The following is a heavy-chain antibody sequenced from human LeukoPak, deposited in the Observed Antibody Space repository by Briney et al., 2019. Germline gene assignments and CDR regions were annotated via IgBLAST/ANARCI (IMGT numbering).Heavy chain of an antibody. CDR1: GGSISSGGYY. CDR2: IYYSGNT. J-gene: IGHJ4*02. CDR3: ARDLHSSGFFDY. D-gene: IGHD6-19*01. Sequence: PSETLSLTCTVSGGSISSGGYYWSWIRQHPGKGLEWIGYIYYSGNTYYNPSLKSRVTISVDTSKNQFSLKLSSVTAADTAVYYCARDLHSSGFFDYWGQGTLVTVSS. V-gene: IGHV4-31*03.